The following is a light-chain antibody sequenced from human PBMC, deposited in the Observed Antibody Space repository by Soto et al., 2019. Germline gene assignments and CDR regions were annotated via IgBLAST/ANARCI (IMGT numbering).Light chain of an antibody. CDR3: ATWDDSLNGPV. CDR1: SSNIGSNT. CDR2: SNN. Sequence: QSELTQPPSASGTPGQRVTISCSGSSSNIGSNTVNWYQQLPGTAPKILVYSNNKRPSGVPDRFSGSKSGTSASLAISGLQSEDEADYHCATWDDSLNGPVFGGGTKLTVL. J-gene: IGLJ3*02. V-gene: IGLV1-44*01.